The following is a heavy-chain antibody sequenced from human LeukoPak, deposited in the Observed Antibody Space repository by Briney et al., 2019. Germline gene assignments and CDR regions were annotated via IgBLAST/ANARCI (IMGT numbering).Heavy chain of an antibody. Sequence: GGSLRLTCAASGFTVSSNYMSWVRQAPGKGLEWVSVIYSGGSTYYADSVKGRFTISRHNSKNTLYLQMNSLRAEDTAVYYCAKHRGFSSDWFDPWGQGTLVTVSS. D-gene: IGHD5-18*01. J-gene: IGHJ5*02. CDR1: GFTVSSNY. CDR3: AKHRGFSSDWFDP. V-gene: IGHV3-53*04. CDR2: IYSGGST.